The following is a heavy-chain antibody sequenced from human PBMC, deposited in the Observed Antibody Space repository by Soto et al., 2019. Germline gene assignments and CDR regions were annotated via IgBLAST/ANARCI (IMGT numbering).Heavy chain of an antibody. CDR2: IIPIFGTA. CDR3: ASHGITGTWVYYYGMDV. J-gene: IGHJ6*02. V-gene: IGHV1-69*12. Sequence: QVQLVQSGAEVKKPGSSVKVSCKASGGTFSSYAISWVRQAPGQGLEWMGGIIPIFGTANYAQKFQGRVTSTADESTSTAYMELSSLRSADTAVYYCASHGITGTWVYYYGMDVWGQGTTVTVSS. CDR1: GGTFSSYA. D-gene: IGHD1-7*01.